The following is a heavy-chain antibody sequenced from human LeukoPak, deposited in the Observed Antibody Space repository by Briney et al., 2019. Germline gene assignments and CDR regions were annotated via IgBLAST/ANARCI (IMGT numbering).Heavy chain of an antibody. CDR2: INLDGSST. CDR3: SKRDWFDP. Sequence: GGSLRLSCAASGFTFSRFWMHWVRQAPGKELVWVSRINLDGSSTSYADSVKGRFTISRDNAKNTLYLQMSSLRDEETAVYYCSKRDWFDPWGQGTLVTVSS. V-gene: IGHV3-74*01. CDR1: GFTFSRFW. J-gene: IGHJ5*02.